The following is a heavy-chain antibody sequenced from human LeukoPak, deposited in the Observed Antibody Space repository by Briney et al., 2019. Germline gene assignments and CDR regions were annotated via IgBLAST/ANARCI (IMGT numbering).Heavy chain of an antibody. Sequence: SETLSLTCTVSGGSISSGGYYWSWIRQHPGKGLEWIGYIYYSGSTYYNPPLKSRVTISVDTSKNQFSLKLSSVTAADTAVYYCARGLCSSTSCTRNWFDPWGQGTLVTVSS. CDR1: GGSISSGGYY. CDR3: ARGLCSSTSCTRNWFDP. J-gene: IGHJ5*02. CDR2: IYYSGST. D-gene: IGHD2-2*01. V-gene: IGHV4-31*03.